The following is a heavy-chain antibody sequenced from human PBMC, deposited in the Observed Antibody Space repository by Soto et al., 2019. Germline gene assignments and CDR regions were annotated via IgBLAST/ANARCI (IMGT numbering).Heavy chain of an antibody. CDR3: ARGMTTVVRGNWFDP. Sequence: PGESLKICCKGSGYSFTSYWIGWVRQMPGKGLEWMGIIYPGDSDTRYSPSSQGQVTISADKSISTAYLQWSSLKASDTAMYYCARGMTTVVRGNWFDPWGQGTLVTVSS. CDR2: IYPGDSDT. J-gene: IGHJ5*02. D-gene: IGHD4-17*01. CDR1: GYSFTSYW. V-gene: IGHV5-51*03.